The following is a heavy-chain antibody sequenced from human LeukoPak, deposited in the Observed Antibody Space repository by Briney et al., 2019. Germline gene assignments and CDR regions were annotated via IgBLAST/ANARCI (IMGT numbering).Heavy chain of an antibody. V-gene: IGHV3-21*01. CDR3: ARDLGGYSGYDSYYYYYGMDV. J-gene: IGHJ6*04. CDR1: GFTFSSYS. CDR2: ISSSSSYI. D-gene: IGHD5-12*01. Sequence: RGSLRLSCAASGFTFSSYSMNWVRQAPGKGLEWVSSISSSSSYIYYADSVKGRFTISRDNAKNSLYLQMNSLRAEDTAVYYCARDLGGYSGYDSYYYYYGMDVWGKGTTVTVSS.